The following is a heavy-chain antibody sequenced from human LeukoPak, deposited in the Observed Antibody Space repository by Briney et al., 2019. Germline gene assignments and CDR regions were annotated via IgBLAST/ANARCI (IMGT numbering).Heavy chain of an antibody. Sequence: GGSLRLSCADSGFTFSSYWMSWVRQSPGKGLEWVANIKQDGSEKYYVDSVKGRFTISRDNAKNSLYLQMNGLRAEDTAVYYCARDRGGLTTVVTSGLAFDIWGQGTMVTVSS. J-gene: IGHJ3*02. V-gene: IGHV3-7*01. D-gene: IGHD4-23*01. CDR1: GFTFSSYW. CDR2: IKQDGSEK. CDR3: ARDRGGLTTVVTSGLAFDI.